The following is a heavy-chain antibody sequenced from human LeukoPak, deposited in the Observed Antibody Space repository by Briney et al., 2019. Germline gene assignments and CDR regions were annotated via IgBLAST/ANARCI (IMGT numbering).Heavy chain of an antibody. CDR1: GFTFSDYW. CDR3: ALGSGRYDSSDFDY. D-gene: IGHD3-22*01. Sequence: GGSLRLSCAASGFTFSDYWMTWVRQAPGKGLEWVAKINLDGSEKYYLDSVKGRFIISRDNAKNSLFLQMNSLRAEDTAVYYCALGSGRYDSSDFDYWGQGTLVTVSS. CDR2: INLDGSEK. J-gene: IGHJ4*02. V-gene: IGHV3-7*01.